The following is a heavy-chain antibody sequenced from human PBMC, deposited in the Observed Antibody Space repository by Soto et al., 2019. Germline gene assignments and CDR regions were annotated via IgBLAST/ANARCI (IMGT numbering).Heavy chain of an antibody. V-gene: IGHV3-33*01. CDR2: IWYDGSNK. D-gene: IGHD3-10*02. CDR3: VRSMLGMPSYYSVLAV. J-gene: IGHJ6*04. Sequence: VGSLRLSCAASGFTFSSYGMHRVRQAPGKGLEWVAVIWYDGSNKYYADSVKGRFTISRDNSKNTLYLQMNSLRAEDTAVYYWVRSMLGMPSYYSVLAVGGKGTTVPVSS. CDR1: GFTFSSYG.